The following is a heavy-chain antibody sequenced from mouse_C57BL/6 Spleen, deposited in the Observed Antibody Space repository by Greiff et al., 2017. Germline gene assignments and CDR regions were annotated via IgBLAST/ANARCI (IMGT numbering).Heavy chain of an antibody. CDR3: ARRVDDYWYFDV. CDR1: GYTFTSYW. V-gene: IGHV1-55*01. Sequence: QVQLQQPGAELVKPGASVKMSCKASGYTFTSYWITWVKQRPGQGLEWIGDIYPGSGSTNYNEKFKSKATLTVDTSSSTAYMQLSSLTSEDSAVYDCARRVDDYWYFDVWGTGTTVTVSS. J-gene: IGHJ1*03. CDR2: IYPGSGST.